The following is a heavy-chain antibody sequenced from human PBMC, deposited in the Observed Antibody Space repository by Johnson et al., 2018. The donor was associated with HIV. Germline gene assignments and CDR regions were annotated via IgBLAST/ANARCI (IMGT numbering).Heavy chain of an antibody. CDR1: GFTFNNYV. CDR3: AKGLGGAVDI. CDR2: ISGSDFGP. D-gene: IGHD3-16*01. Sequence: VQLVESGGGVLRPGGSLRLSCEGFGFTFNNYVMTWVRQAPGKGLEWVSGISGSDFGPYYADSVRGRFTISRDNSKNTLYLQMNSLRAEDTAVSYCAKGLGGAVDIWGQGTRVTVAS. J-gene: IGHJ3*02. V-gene: IGHV3-23*04.